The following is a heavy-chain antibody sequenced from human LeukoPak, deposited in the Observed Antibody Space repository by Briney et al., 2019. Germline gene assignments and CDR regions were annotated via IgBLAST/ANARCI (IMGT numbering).Heavy chain of an antibody. Sequence: SETLSLTCTVSGGSISSSSYYWGWIRQPPGKGLEWIGSIYYSGSTYYNPFLKSRVTISVDTSNNQFSLKLSSVTAAETAVYYCARHGGYCSSTSCRRNWFDPWGQGTLVTVSS. D-gene: IGHD2-2*03. CDR3: ARHGGYCSSTSCRRNWFDP. J-gene: IGHJ5*02. CDR1: GGSISSSSYY. CDR2: IYYSGST. V-gene: IGHV4-39*01.